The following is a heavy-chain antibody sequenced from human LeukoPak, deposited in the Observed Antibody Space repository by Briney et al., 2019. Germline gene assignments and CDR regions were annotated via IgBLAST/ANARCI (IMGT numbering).Heavy chain of an antibody. CDR3: ARDPALGYTSGWYNWFDP. CDR1: GYTFTIYG. V-gene: IGHV1-18*01. D-gene: IGHD6-19*01. Sequence: ASVKVSCKASGYTFTIYGISWVRQAPGQGLEWMGWISAYNGNTNYAQKLQGRVTMTTDTSPSTAYMELRSLRSDDTAVYYCARDPALGYTSGWYNWFDPWGQGTLVTVSS. CDR2: ISAYNGNT. J-gene: IGHJ5*02.